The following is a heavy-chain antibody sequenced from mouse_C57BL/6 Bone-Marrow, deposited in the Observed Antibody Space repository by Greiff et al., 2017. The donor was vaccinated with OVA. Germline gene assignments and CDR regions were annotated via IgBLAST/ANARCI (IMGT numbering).Heavy chain of an antibody. J-gene: IGHJ4*01. V-gene: IGHV5-6*01. CDR3: ARRISNFYAMDY. CDR1: GFTFSSYG. Sequence: EVKLMESGGDLVKPGGSLKLSCAASGFTFSSYGMSWVRQTPDKRLEWVATISSGGSYTYYPDSVKGRFTISRDNAKNTLYLQMSSLKSEDTAMYYCARRISNFYAMDYWGQGTSVTVSS. D-gene: IGHD2-5*01. CDR2: ISSGGSYT.